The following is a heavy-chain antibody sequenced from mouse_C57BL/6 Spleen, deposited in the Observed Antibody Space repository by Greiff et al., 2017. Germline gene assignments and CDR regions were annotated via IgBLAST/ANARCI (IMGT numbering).Heavy chain of an antibody. J-gene: IGHJ3*01. CDR3: ASSDGYYFWFAY. D-gene: IGHD2-3*01. CDR2: ISYDGSN. CDR1: GYSITSGYY. Sequence: EVQRVESGPGLVKPSQSLSLTCSVTGYSITSGYYWNWIRQFPGNKLEWMGYISYDGSNNYNPSLKNRISITRDTSKNQFFLKLNSVTTEDTATYYCASSDGYYFWFAYWGQGTLVTVSA. V-gene: IGHV3-6*01.